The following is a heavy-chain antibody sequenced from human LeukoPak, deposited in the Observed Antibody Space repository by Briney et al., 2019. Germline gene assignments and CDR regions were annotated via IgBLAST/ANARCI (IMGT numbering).Heavy chain of an antibody. CDR2: FDPEDGET. CDR1: GYTLTELS. Sequence: GASVKVSCKVSGYTLTELSMHWVRQAPGKGLEWMGGFDPEDGETIYAQKFQGRVTMTEDTSTDTAYMELSSLRSEDTAVYYCARRMVRGVLSYYYYGMDVWGQGTTVTVSS. D-gene: IGHD3-10*01. CDR3: ARRMVRGVLSYYYYGMDV. V-gene: IGHV1-24*01. J-gene: IGHJ6*02.